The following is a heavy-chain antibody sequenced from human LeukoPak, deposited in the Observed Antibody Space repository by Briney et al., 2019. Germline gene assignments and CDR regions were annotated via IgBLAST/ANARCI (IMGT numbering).Heavy chain of an antibody. V-gene: IGHV4-34*01. CDR1: GGSFSGYY. CDR2: IYHSGST. D-gene: IGHD4-17*01. J-gene: IGHJ6*02. Sequence: SETLSLTCAVYGGSFSGYYWSWIRQPPGKGLEWIGEIYHSGSTNYNPSLKSRVTISVDKSKSQFSLKLSSVTAADTAVYYCARVPTTPSAGMDVWGQGTTVTVSS. CDR3: ARVPTTPSAGMDV.